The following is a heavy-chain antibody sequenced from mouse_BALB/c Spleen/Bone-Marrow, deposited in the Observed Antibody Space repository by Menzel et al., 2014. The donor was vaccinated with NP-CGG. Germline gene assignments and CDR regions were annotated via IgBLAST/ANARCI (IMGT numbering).Heavy chain of an antibody. Sequence: EVQLQQSGAELVKPGASVKLSCTGSGFNIKDTFMHWVKQRPEQGLEWIGRIDPANGNTKYDPKFQGKATITADTSSNTAYLQLSSLTSEDTAVYYCASSAYSWGQGTLVTVSA. V-gene: IGHV14-3*02. CDR2: IDPANGNT. CDR1: GFNIKDTF. D-gene: IGHD2-10*01. CDR3: ASSAYS. J-gene: IGHJ3*01.